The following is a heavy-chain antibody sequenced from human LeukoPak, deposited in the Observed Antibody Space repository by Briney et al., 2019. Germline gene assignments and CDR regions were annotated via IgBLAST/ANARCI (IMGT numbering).Heavy chain of an antibody. CDR3: ARVRHYVWGSYRLWDYYYYYMDV. V-gene: IGHV3-23*01. CDR2: ISGRSDST. Sequence: PGGSLRLSCAASGFTFSNYAMSWVRQAPGKGLEWVSAISGRSDSTYYADSVKGRFTISRDNAKNSLYLQMNSLRAEDTAVYYCARVRHYVWGSYRLWDYYYYYMDVWGKGTTVTISS. J-gene: IGHJ6*03. CDR1: GFTFSNYA. D-gene: IGHD3-16*02.